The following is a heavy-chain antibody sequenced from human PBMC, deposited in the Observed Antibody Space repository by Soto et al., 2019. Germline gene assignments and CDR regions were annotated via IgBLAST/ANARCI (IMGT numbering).Heavy chain of an antibody. D-gene: IGHD5-18*01. Sequence: QVQLVQSGAEVKKPGASVKVSCKASGYTFTSYGISWVRQAPGQGLEWMGWISAYNGNTNYAQKLQGRVTMTTDTTTSKAYMELGSLRSDDTAVYYCGRAGGGTAMVYYYGMDVWGQGTTVTVSS. CDR2: ISAYNGNT. V-gene: IGHV1-18*01. J-gene: IGHJ6*02. CDR3: GRAGGGTAMVYYYGMDV. CDR1: GYTFTSYG.